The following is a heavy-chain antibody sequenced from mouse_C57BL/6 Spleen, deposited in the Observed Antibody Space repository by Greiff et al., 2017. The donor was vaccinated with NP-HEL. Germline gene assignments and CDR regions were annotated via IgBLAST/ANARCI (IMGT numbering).Heavy chain of an antibody. D-gene: IGHD3-1*01. V-gene: IGHV3-6*01. CDR2: ISYDGSN. Sequence: EVKLMESGPGLVKPSQSLSLTCSVTGYSITSGYYWNWIRQFPGNKLEWMGYISYDGSNNYNPSLKNRISITRDTSKNQFFLKLNSVTTEDTATYYCARDREWGQGTSVTVSS. J-gene: IGHJ4*01. CDR3: ARDRE. CDR1: GYSITSGYY.